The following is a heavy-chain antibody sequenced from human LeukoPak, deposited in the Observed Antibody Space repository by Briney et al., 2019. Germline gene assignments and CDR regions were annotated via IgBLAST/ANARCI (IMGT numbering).Heavy chain of an antibody. CDR1: GGSISTYF. Sequence: SSETLSLTCTVSGGSISTYFWGWIRQPPGKGLEWIGYISYSGSTNYNPSLKSRVAISVDTSKNQFSLKLTSVTAADTAVYYCARHKDRSYGSGVDWFDPWGQGTLVTVSS. V-gene: IGHV4-59*08. D-gene: IGHD3-10*01. CDR2: ISYSGST. CDR3: ARHKDRSYGSGVDWFDP. J-gene: IGHJ5*02.